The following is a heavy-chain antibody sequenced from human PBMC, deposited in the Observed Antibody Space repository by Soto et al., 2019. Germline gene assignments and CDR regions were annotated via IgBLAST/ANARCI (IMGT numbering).Heavy chain of an antibody. D-gene: IGHD2-15*01. Sequence: QVQLVQSGAEVREPGASVKVSCKTSGETFNMYSIHWVRQAPGQGPEWMGIITPITGPTQYPEKFEGTVAMTGDSSTRPVYMELTSLTSEDTATVYCARAPPRWWFDTWGQGTLVTVSS. CDR3: ARAPPRWWFDT. CDR2: ITPITGPT. V-gene: IGHV1-46*02. J-gene: IGHJ5*02. CDR1: GETFNMYS.